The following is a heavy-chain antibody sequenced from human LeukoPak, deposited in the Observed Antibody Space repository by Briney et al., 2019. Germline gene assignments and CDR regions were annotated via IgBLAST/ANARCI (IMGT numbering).Heavy chain of an antibody. J-gene: IGHJ3*02. Sequence: PSETLPLTCAVYGGSFSGYYWSWIRQPPGKGLEWVSSISSSSSYIYYADSVKGRFTISRDNAKNSLYLQMNSLRAEDTAVYYCARAGVMGSDAFDIWGQGTMVTVSS. V-gene: IGHV3-21*01. CDR3: ARAGVMGSDAFDI. D-gene: IGHD7-27*01. CDR2: ISSSSSYI. CDR1: GGSFSGYY.